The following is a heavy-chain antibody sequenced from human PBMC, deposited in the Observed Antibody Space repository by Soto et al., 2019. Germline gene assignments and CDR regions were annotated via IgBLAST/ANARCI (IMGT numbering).Heavy chain of an antibody. D-gene: IGHD6-19*01. Sequence: QAQLQESGPGLVKPSETLSLICNVYGDSMSSFYWSWIRQPAVKGLEWIGRIYTSGSTIYDPSLKSRVTMSIDTSKNQFSLKLNSVTAADTAVYFCARGAEVAGTRVSRVYFQEWGQGTLVTVSS. V-gene: IGHV4-4*07. J-gene: IGHJ1*01. CDR1: GDSMSSFY. CDR2: IYTSGST. CDR3: ARGAEVAGTRVSRVYFQE.